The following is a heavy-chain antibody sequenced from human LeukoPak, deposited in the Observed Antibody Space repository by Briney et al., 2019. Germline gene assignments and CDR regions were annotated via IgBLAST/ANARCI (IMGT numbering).Heavy chain of an antibody. CDR3: AREIVVVSCFDY. D-gene: IGHD2-21*01. CDR2: IYHSGSN. Sequence: SETLSLTCTVSGYSISSGYYWGGIRPPPGEGLEGIGSIYHSGSNYYKESLKSRVTISVDTSQNQLYLKVSPVTAADTAVYYCAREIVVVSCFDYWGQGTLVTVSS. CDR1: GYSISSGYY. J-gene: IGHJ4*02. V-gene: IGHV4-38-2*02.